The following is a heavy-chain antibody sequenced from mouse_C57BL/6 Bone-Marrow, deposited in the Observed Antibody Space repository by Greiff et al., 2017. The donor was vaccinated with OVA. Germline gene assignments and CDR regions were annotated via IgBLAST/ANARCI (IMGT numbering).Heavy chain of an antibody. Sequence: EVKLEESGGGLVQPGGSLKLSCAASGFTFSDYYMYWVRQTPEKRLEWVAYISNGGGSTYYPDTVKGRFTISRDNAKNTLYLQMSRLKSEDTAMYYCARRGSTNPFAYWGQGTLVTVSA. CDR2: ISNGGGST. D-gene: IGHD1-1*01. V-gene: IGHV5-12*01. CDR1: GFTFSDYY. J-gene: IGHJ3*01. CDR3: ARRGSTNPFAY.